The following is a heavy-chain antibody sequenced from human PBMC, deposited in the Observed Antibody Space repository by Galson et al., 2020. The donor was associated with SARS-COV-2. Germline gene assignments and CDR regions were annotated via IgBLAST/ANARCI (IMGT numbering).Heavy chain of an antibody. Sequence: GESLKIYCAGSGFTFSSHWMTWVRQAPGRGLEWVANIKHDGTEKFYVDSVKGRFSISKDNAMNSLFLQMNSLRAEDTAMYYCARAVPYCRGCHCFFVFDYWRQGTLVIVSS. CDR2: IKHDGTEK. CDR3: ARAVPYCRGCHCFFVFDY. J-gene: IGHJ4*02. CDR1: GFTFSSHW. V-gene: IGHV3-7*05. D-gene: IGHD2-15*01.